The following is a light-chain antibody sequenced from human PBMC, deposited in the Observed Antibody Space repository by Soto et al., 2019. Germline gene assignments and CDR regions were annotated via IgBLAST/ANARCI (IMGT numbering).Light chain of an antibody. CDR1: SSDVGSYNL. CDR2: EVS. Sequence: QSALTQPASVSGSPGQSITISCTGTSSDVGSYNLVSWYQQHPGKAPKLMIYEVSKRPSGVSNRFSGSKSGNTASLTISGLQDEDEADYYCCSYAGSYVVFGGGTKLTVL. J-gene: IGLJ2*01. V-gene: IGLV2-23*02. CDR3: CSYAGSYVV.